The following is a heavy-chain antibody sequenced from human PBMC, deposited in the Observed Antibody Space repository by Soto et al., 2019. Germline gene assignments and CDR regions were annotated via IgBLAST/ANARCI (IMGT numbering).Heavy chain of an antibody. CDR2: IFDSGST. CDR1: GGSISGGVHS. J-gene: IGHJ2*01. D-gene: IGHD2-2*01. Sequence: QVQLQESGPGLVKPSETLSLTCTVSGGSISGGVHSWSWIRQPPGKGLEWIGHIFDSGSTYYNPSLQNPLIISVETSKNQFPIRLSSVTPANPAVYYCARESMPMTHDWNFDHWGRGTLVTVSS. CDR3: ARESMPMTHDWNFDH. V-gene: IGHV4-30-4*01.